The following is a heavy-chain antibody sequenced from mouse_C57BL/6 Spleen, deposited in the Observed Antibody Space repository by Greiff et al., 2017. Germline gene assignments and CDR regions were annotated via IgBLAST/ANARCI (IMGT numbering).Heavy chain of an antibody. Sequence: VQLQQPGAELVKPGASVKLSCKASGYTFTSYWMHWVKQRPGQGLEWIGMIHPNSGSTNYNEKFKSKATLTVDKSSSTAYMQLSSLTSEDSAVYYCATYYYGSSYEGGYYAMDYWGQGTSVTVSS. CDR2: IHPNSGST. J-gene: IGHJ4*01. CDR1: GYTFTSYW. V-gene: IGHV1-64*01. D-gene: IGHD1-1*01. CDR3: ATYYYGSSYEGGYYAMDY.